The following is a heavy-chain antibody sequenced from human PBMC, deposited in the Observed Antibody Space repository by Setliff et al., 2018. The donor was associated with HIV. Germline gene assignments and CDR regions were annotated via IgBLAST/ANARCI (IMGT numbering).Heavy chain of an antibody. Sequence: HPGGSLRLSCAASGFRFRSYGMHWVRQAPGKGLEWVAIIWFDGNKKYYADSVKGRFTISRDNSKNTLYLQMNSLRAEDTATYYCARAGVVEGYYYYYYMDVWGKGTTVTVSS. D-gene: IGHD2-15*01. CDR2: IWFDGNKK. CDR1: GFRFRSYG. CDR3: ARAGVVEGYYYYYYMDV. J-gene: IGHJ6*03. V-gene: IGHV3-33*08.